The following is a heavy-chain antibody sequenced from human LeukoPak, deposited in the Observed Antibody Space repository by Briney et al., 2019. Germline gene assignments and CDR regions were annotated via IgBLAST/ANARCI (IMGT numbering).Heavy chain of an antibody. J-gene: IGHJ6*03. Sequence: GGSLRLSCAASGFSFSYYAMSGVRQAPGKGLEWVSIIGYRGGSIYYGNSVKGRFTISRNNSENTLSLQMNGLRPEDTAVYYCAKSWGYTRPYYNYMDVWGKGTTVTVSS. CDR3: AKSWGYTRPYYNYMDV. V-gene: IGHV3-23*01. CDR1: GFSFSYYA. CDR2: IGYRGGSI. D-gene: IGHD3-16*02.